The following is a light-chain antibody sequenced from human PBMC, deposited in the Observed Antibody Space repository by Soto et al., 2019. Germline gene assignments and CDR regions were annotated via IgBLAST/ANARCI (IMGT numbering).Light chain of an antibody. V-gene: IGLV2-23*01. CDR2: EGS. CDR3: CSYAGSSTLV. CDR1: SSDVGSYNL. J-gene: IGLJ2*01. Sequence: QSALTQPASVSGSPGQSITISCTGTSSDVGSYNLVSWYQQHPGKAPRLMIYEGSKWPSGVSNRFSGSKSGNTASLTISGLQAEAEADYYCCSYAGSSTLVFGGGTKLTVL.